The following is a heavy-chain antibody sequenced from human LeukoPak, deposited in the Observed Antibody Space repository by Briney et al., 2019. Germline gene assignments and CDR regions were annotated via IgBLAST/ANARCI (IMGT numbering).Heavy chain of an antibody. CDR1: VGTFSSYA. V-gene: IGHV1-69*04. Sequence: ASVKVSCEASVGTFSSYAISWVRQAPGQGLEWMGRIIPILGIANYAQKFQGRVTITADKSTSTAYMELSSLRSDDTAVYYCARDPTRQLLYVAYYWGQGTLVTVSS. J-gene: IGHJ4*02. CDR2: IIPILGIA. D-gene: IGHD2-2*02. CDR3: ARDPTRQLLYVAYY.